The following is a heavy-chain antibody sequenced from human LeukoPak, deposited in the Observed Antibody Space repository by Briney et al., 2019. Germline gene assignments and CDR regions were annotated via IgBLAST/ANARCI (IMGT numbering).Heavy chain of an antibody. CDR3: AEAIGVAQGAFDI. D-gene: IGHD5-18*01. J-gene: IGHJ3*02. V-gene: IGHV4-39*01. Sequence: SETLSLTCTVSGGSISSSSYYWGWIRQPPGKGLEWIGSIYYSGSTYYNPSLKSRVTISVDTSKNQFSLKLSSVTAADTAVYYCAEAIGVAQGAFDIWGQGTMVTVSS. CDR1: GGSISSSSYY. CDR2: IYYSGST.